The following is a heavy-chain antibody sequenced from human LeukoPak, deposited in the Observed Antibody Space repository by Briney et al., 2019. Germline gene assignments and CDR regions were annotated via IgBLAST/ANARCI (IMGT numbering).Heavy chain of an antibody. D-gene: IGHD3-3*01. J-gene: IGHJ4*02. V-gene: IGHV3-23*01. CDR2: ISGSGGST. CDR1: GFTFSSYA. CDR3: ARDPSTIFGVVIILELDY. Sequence: GGSLRLSCAASGFTFSSYAMSWVRQAPGKVLEWVSAISGSGGSTYYADSVKGRFTISRDNSKNTLYLQMNSLRAEDTAVYYCARDPSTIFGVVIILELDYWGQGTLVTVSS.